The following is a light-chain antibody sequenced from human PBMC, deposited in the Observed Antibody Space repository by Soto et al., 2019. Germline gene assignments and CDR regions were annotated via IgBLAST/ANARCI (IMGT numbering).Light chain of an antibody. CDR2: EVS. CDR3: SSYTSSSTLV. CDR1: SSDVGSYNL. J-gene: IGLJ1*01. V-gene: IGLV2-14*02. Sequence: QSVLTQPASVSGSPGQSITISCTGTSSDVGSYNLVSWYQQHPGKAPKLMIYEVSNRPSGVSNRFSGSKSGNMASLTISGLQAEDEADYYCSSYTSSSTLVFGTGTKVTVL.